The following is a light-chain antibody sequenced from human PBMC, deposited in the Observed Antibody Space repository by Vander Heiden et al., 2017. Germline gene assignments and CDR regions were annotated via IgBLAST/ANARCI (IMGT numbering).Light chain of an antibody. CDR1: ALPKEY. Sequence: SYELTQPPSVSVSPGQTARIPCSGDALPKEYACWYQQKSGQAPVLVIYGDSKRPSGIPERFSGSRSGTMATLTISGAQVDDEADYYCYSTDSSGNHRVFGGGTKLTVL. J-gene: IGLJ2*01. CDR3: YSTDSSGNHRV. V-gene: IGLV3-10*01. CDR2: GDS.